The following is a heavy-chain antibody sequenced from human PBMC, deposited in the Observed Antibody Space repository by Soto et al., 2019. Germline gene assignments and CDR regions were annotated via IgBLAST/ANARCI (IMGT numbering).Heavy chain of an antibody. V-gene: IGHV3-30-3*01. J-gene: IGHJ4*02. D-gene: IGHD2-21*02. Sequence: QVQLVESGGCVVQPGRSLRLSCAASGFIFSPYTMHWVRQTPGKGLEWVAVISYDGNDKYYADSVKGRFTISRDNSKNTLYLQMNSLRAEDTALYYCARGGGFCGADCYKGGIDYWGQGTLVTVSS. CDR1: GFIFSPYT. CDR3: ARGGGFCGADCYKGGIDY. CDR2: ISYDGNDK.